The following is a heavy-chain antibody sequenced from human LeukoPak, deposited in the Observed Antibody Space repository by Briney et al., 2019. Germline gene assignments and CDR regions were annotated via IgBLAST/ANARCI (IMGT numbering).Heavy chain of an antibody. J-gene: IGHJ4*02. V-gene: IGHV1-3*01. CDR3: ARSRSCDY. CDR1: GYTFTSYS. CDR2: INAGNGDT. Sequence: GASVKVSCKASGYTFTSYSIHWVRQAPGQRLEWMGWINAGNGDTKYSQKFQGRVTITRDTSASTAHMELSSLRSEDTAVYYCARSRSCDYWGQGTLVTVSS.